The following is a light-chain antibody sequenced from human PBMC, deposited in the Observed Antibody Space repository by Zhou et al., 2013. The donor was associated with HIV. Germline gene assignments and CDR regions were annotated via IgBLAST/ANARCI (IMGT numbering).Light chain of an antibody. CDR1: QGFSNY. CDR3: QKYNRAPWP. V-gene: IGKV1-27*01. J-gene: IGKJ1*01. CDR2: AAS. Sequence: DIQMTQSPSSLSASVGDRVTITCRARQGFSNYLAWYQQKPGKVPKLLIYAASTLQSGVPSRFSGSGSGTDFTLTISSLQPEDVATYYCQKYNRAPWPFGQGTKVEIK.